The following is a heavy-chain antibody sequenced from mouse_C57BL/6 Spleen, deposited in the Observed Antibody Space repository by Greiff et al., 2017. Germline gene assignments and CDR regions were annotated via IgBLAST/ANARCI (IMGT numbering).Heavy chain of an antibody. CDR2: IDPSDSET. J-gene: IGHJ4*01. D-gene: IGHD2-4*01. Sequence: QVQLKQPGAELVRPGSSVKLSCKASGYTFTSYWMHWVKQRPIQGLEWIGNIDPSDSETHYNQKFKDKATLTVDKSSITAYMQLSSLTSEDSAVYYCASGIYYDYDNYYAMDYWGQGTSVTVSS. CDR3: ASGIYYDYDNYYAMDY. V-gene: IGHV1-52*01. CDR1: GYTFTSYW.